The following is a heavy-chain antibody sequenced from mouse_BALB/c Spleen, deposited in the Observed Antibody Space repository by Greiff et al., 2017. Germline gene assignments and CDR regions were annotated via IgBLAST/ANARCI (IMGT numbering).Heavy chain of an antibody. Sequence: QVQLKQSGAELVKPGASVKLSCKASGYTFTSYYMYWVKQRPGQGLEWIGEINPSNGGTNFNEKFKSKATLTVDKSSSTAYMQLSSLTSEDSAVYYCTRSSGYAMDYWGQGTSVTVSS. CDR3: TRSSGYAMDY. D-gene: IGHD1-1*01. CDR2: INPSNGGT. J-gene: IGHJ4*01. V-gene: IGHV1S81*02. CDR1: GYTFTSYY.